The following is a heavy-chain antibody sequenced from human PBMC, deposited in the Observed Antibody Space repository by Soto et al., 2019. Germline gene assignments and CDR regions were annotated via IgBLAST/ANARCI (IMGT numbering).Heavy chain of an antibody. CDR1: GYSFTNYW. CDR3: ARHVVAARGWVEEPL. CDR2: IDPSDSYT. D-gene: IGHD1-1*01. J-gene: IGHJ4*02. Sequence: EVQLVQSGAEVKKPGESLRISCKGSGYSFTNYWISWVRQMPGKGLEWMGRIDPSDSYTNYSPSFQGHVTISADKSISTAYLQWSSLKASDTAMYYCARHVVAARGWVEEPLWGQGTLVTVSS. V-gene: IGHV5-10-1*01.